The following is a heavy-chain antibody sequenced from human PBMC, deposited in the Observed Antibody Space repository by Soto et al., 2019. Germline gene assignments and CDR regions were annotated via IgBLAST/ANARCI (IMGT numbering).Heavy chain of an antibody. CDR1: GGTFSSYA. J-gene: IGHJ4*02. D-gene: IGHD3-9*01. V-gene: IGHV1-69*01. Sequence: QVQLVQSGAEVKKPGSSVKVSCKASGGTFSSYAISWVRQAPGQGLEWMGGIIPIFGTANYAQKFQGRVTITADESTSTAYMELSSLRSEDTAVYYCARLSRGYDILTGTDKGYYFDYWGQGTLVTVSS. CDR3: ARLSRGYDILTGTDKGYYFDY. CDR2: IIPIFGTA.